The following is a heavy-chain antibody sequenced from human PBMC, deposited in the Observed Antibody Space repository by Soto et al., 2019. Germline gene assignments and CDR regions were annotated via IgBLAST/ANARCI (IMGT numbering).Heavy chain of an antibody. CDR3: AAIPGGDIVVVPAAIRGAFDI. J-gene: IGHJ3*02. CDR2: IVVGSGNT. CDR1: GFTFTSSA. V-gene: IGHV1-58*01. Sequence: GASVKVSCKASGFTFTSSAVQWVRQARGQRLEWTGWIVVGSGNTNYAQKFQERVTITRDMSTSTAYMELSSLRSEDTAVYYCAAIPGGDIVVVPAAIRGAFDIWGQGAMVTVSS. D-gene: IGHD2-2*02.